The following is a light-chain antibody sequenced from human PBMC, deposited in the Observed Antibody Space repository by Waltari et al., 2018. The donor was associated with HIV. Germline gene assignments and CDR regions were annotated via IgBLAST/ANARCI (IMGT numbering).Light chain of an antibody. J-gene: IGKJ4*01. CDR1: QSVSSY. V-gene: IGKV3-11*01. CDR2: DAS. Sequence: EIVLTQSPATLSLSPGERATLSCRASQSVSSYLTRYQKKPGQAPRLLIYDASNRATGIPARFSGSGSGTDFTRTITSLELEDFAVYYCQHRSNWPPLNFGGGTKVEIK. CDR3: QHRSNWPPLN.